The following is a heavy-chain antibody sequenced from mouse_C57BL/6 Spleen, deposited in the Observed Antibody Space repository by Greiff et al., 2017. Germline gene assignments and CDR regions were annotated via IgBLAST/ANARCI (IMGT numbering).Heavy chain of an antibody. CDR3: ARPYYYGSSDAMDY. J-gene: IGHJ4*01. Sequence: EVKVVESGGGLVKPGGSLKLSCAASGFTFSDYGMHWVRQAPEKGLEWVAYISSGSSTIYYADTVKGRFTISRDNAKNTLFLQMTSLRSEDTAMYYCARPYYYGSSDAMDYWGQGTSVTVSS. CDR1: GFTFSDYG. CDR2: ISSGSSTI. D-gene: IGHD1-1*01. V-gene: IGHV5-17*01.